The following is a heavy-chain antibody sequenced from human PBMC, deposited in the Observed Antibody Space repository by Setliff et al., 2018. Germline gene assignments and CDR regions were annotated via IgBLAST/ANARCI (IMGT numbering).Heavy chain of an antibody. CDR3: ARAKLRDYQPKYFFEY. Sequence: ETLSLSCAASGFIFNSYAMSWVRQTPGKGLAWVSTLTASGDTTYYADSVQGRFTISRDNSKNTLFLQMSSLRAEDTAVYYCARAKLRDYQPKYFFEYWGQGTLVTVSS. V-gene: IGHV3-23*01. CDR1: GFIFNSYA. J-gene: IGHJ4*02. CDR2: LTASGDTT. D-gene: IGHD4-17*01.